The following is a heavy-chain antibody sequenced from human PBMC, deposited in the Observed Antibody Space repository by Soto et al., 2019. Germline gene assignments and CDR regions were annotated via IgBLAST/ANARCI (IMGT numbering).Heavy chain of an antibody. CDR3: ARQEDYGLGSYYYYGMDV. D-gene: IGHD3-10*01. CDR2: IYYSGST. V-gene: IGHV4-39*01. Sequence: SETLSLTCTVSVGSISSSSYYWGWIRQPPGKRLEWIGSIYYSGSTYYNPSLKSRVTISVDTSKNQFSLKLSSVTAADTAVYYCARQEDYGLGSYYYYGMDVWVQGTPVTVSS. J-gene: IGHJ6*02. CDR1: VGSISSSSYY.